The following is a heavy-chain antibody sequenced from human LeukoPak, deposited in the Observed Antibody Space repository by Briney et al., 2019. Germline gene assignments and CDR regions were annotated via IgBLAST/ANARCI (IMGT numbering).Heavy chain of an antibody. D-gene: IGHD2-2*01. V-gene: IGHV1-18*01. J-gene: IGHJ4*02. CDR1: GSTFITYG. Sequence: GASVKVSCKASGSTFITYGITWVRQAPGQGLEWMGWISAYNGNTNYAENLQGRVTMTSDTSTSTAYMELRSLRSDDAAVYYCARDSRQLLHPWGQGTLVTVSS. CDR2: ISAYNGNT. CDR3: ARDSRQLLHP.